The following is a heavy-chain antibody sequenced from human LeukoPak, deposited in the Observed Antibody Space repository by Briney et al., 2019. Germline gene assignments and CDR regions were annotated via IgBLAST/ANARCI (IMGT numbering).Heavy chain of an antibody. V-gene: IGHV4-61*01. J-gene: IGHJ4*02. CDR3: ATPLYYYGSGSYYY. D-gene: IGHD3-10*01. CDR1: GGSVSSGSYY. CDR2: IYYSGST. Sequence: SETLSLTCTVSGGSVSSGSYYWSWIRQPPGKGLEWIGSIYYSGSTNYNPSLKSRVTISVDTSKNQFSLKLSSVTAADTAVYYCATPLYYYGSGSYYYWGQGTLVTVSS.